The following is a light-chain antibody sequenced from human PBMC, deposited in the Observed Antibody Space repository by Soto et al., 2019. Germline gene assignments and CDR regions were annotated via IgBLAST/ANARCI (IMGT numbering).Light chain of an antibody. Sequence: QSALAQPPSASGSPGQSVTISCTGTSSDVGGYNYVSWYQQHPGKAPKLMIYEVSERPSGVPDRFSGSKSSNTASLTVSGLQAEDEADYYCSSYAGSNNFVFGTGIKVTVL. V-gene: IGLV2-8*01. CDR1: SSDVGGYNY. CDR3: SSYAGSNNFV. CDR2: EVS. J-gene: IGLJ1*01.